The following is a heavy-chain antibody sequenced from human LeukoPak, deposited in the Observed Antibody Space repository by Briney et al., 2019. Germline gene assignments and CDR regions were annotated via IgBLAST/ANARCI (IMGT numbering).Heavy chain of an antibody. Sequence: SETLSLTCTVSGGSISSYYWSWIRQPPGKGLEWIGYIYYSGSTNYNPSLKSRVTISVDTSKNQFSLKLSSVTAADTAVYYCARAGAGIARPERHLNYYYGMDVWGQGTTVTVSS. V-gene: IGHV4-59*01. CDR2: IYYSGST. D-gene: IGHD6-13*01. CDR3: ARAGAGIARPERHLNYYYGMDV. CDR1: GGSISSYY. J-gene: IGHJ6*02.